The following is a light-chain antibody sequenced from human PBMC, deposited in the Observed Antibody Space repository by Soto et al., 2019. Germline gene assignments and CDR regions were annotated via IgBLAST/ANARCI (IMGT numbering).Light chain of an antibody. J-gene: IGLJ2*01. CDR2: DVS. CDR3: SSYTSSSRGV. CDR1: SSDVGGCNY. Sequence: QSVLTQPASVSRSPGQSITISCTGTSSDVGGCNYVSWYQQHPGKAPKLMIYDVSNRPSGVSNRFSGSKSGNTASLTISGLQAEDEADYYCSSYTSSSRGVFGGGTKVTVL. V-gene: IGLV2-14*01.